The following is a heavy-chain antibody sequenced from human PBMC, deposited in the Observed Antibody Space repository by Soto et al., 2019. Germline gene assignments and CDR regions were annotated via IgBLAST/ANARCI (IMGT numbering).Heavy chain of an antibody. CDR2: ISSSSSYI. CDR1: GFTFSSYS. V-gene: IGHV3-21*01. CDR3: ARDQDIVVVVAAPAYYFYGMDV. J-gene: IGHJ6*02. Sequence: GGSLRLSCAASGFTFSSYSMNWVRQAPGKGLEWVSSISSSSSYIYYADSVKGRFTISRDNAKNSLYLQMNSLRAEDTAVYYCARDQDIVVVVAAPAYYFYGMDVWGQGTTVTVSS. D-gene: IGHD2-15*01.